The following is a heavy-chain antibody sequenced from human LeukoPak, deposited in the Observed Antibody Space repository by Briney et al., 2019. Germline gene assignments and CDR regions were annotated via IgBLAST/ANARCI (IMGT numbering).Heavy chain of an antibody. CDR2: ISWNSGSI. D-gene: IGHD1-26*01. CDR3: VRDRGTYRPIDY. J-gene: IGHJ4*02. V-gene: IGHV3-9*01. CDR1: GFTFDEYA. Sequence: SLRLSCAASGFTFDEYAMHWVRQAPGKGLEWVSGISWNSGSIGHADSVKGRFTISRDNAQNSLYLQMNSLRAEDTAIYYCVRDRGTYRPIDYWGQGTLVTVSS.